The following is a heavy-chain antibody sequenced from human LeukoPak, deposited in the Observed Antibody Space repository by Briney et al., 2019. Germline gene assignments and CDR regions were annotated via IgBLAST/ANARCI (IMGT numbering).Heavy chain of an antibody. CDR1: GFTFSTYA. Sequence: PVRSLRLSSAASGFTFSTYAVHWVRQAPGKGLEWVAVISYDGSNKYYADSVKGRFTISRDNSKNTLYLQMNSLRAEDTAVYYCARDPSSSWSRFDYWGQGTLVTVSS. CDR3: ARDPSSSWSRFDY. D-gene: IGHD6-13*01. J-gene: IGHJ4*02. CDR2: ISYDGSNK. V-gene: IGHV3-30*04.